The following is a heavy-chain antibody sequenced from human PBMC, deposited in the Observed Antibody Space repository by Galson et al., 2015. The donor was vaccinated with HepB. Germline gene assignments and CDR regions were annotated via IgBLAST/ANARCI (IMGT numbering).Heavy chain of an antibody. V-gene: IGHV3-7*03. CDR1: GFTFSSYW. D-gene: IGHD3-22*01. Sequence: SLRLSCAASGFTFSSYWMSWVRQAPGKGLEWVANIKQDGSEKYYVDSVKGRFTISRDNAKNSLYLQMNSLRAEDTAVYYCARDLGPTYYYDSSGYYYAPPFDYWGQGTLVTVSS. CDR2: IKQDGSEK. J-gene: IGHJ4*02. CDR3: ARDLGPTYYYDSSGYYYAPPFDY.